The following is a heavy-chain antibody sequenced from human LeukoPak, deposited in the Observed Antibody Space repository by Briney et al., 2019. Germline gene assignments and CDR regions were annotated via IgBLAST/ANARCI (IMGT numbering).Heavy chain of an antibody. D-gene: IGHD3-16*01. J-gene: IGHJ4*02. Sequence: GGSLRLSCAASGFTFSSYAMSWVRQAPGKGLELVSVIYSGGSTYYADSVKGRFTISRDNSKNTLYLQMNSLRAEDTAVYYCATEYYDYVWGTNYFDYWGQGTLVTVSS. CDR2: IYSGGST. CDR1: GFTFSSYA. CDR3: ATEYYDYVWGTNYFDY. V-gene: IGHV3-53*01.